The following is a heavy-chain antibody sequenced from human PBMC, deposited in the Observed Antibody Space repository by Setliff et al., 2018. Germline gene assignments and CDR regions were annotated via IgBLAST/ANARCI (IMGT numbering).Heavy chain of an antibody. CDR1: GGSISSGDYY. CDR2: IYYSGST. J-gene: IGHJ4*02. Sequence: LSLTCTVSGGSISSGDYYWSWIRQPPGKGLEWIGYIYYSGSTYYNPSLKSRVTISVDTSKNQFSMKLREGTAAETAVYYCARVMGGSYGLEGVENWGKG. V-gene: IGHV4-30-4*02. CDR3: ARVMGGSYGLEGVEN. D-gene: IGHD1-26*01.